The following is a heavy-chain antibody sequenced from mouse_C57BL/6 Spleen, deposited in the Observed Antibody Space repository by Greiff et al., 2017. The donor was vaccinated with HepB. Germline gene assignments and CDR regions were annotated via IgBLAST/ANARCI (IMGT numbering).Heavy chain of an antibody. CDR1: GFTFSSYA. J-gene: IGHJ2*01. CDR3: ARVGSSPFDY. D-gene: IGHD1-1*01. Sequence: EVNVVESGGGLVKPGGSLKLSCAASGFTFSSYAMSWVRQTPEKRLEWVATISDGGSYTYYPDNVKGRFTISRDNAKNNLYLQMSHLKSEDTAMYYCARVGSSPFDYWGQGTTLTVSS. CDR2: ISDGGSYT. V-gene: IGHV5-4*03.